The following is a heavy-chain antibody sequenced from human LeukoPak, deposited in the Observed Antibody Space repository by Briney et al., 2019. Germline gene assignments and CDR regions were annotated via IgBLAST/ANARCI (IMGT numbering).Heavy chain of an antibody. V-gene: IGHV5-51*01. CDR1: GYSFTSYW. CDR2: IYPGDSDT. CDR3: ALTRGTTGTTSLFDY. J-gene: IGHJ4*02. D-gene: IGHD1-1*01. Sequence: GESLKISCKGSGYSFTSYWIGWVRQMPGKGLEWMGIIYPGDSDTRYSSSFQGQVTISADKSISTAYLQRSSLKASDTAMYYCALTRGTTGTTSLFDYWGQGTLVTVSS.